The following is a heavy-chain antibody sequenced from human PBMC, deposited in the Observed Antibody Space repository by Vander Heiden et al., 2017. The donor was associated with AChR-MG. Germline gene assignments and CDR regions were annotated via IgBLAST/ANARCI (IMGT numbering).Heavy chain of an antibody. CDR1: GYSFTHYW. D-gene: IGHD4-17*01. V-gene: IGHV5-51*01. CDR2: IYPGDSDT. Sequence: EVQLVQSGREVKKTGESVTISCKTSGYSFTHYWIGWVRQRPGKGLEWMGIIYPGDSDTKYNPSFQGHVTISVVKSINTAYLEWKKLNASDTAVYYCAKYGDYLYDWGQGTLVTVSS. CDR3: AKYGDYLYD. J-gene: IGHJ4*01.